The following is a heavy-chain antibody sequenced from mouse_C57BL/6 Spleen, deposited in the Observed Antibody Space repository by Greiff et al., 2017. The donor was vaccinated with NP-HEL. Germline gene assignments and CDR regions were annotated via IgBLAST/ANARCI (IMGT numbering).Heavy chain of an antibody. CDR1: GYTFTSYW. CDR3: ARRDYAWFAY. Sequence: QVQLQQPGAELVRPGSSVKLSCKASGYTFTSYWMHWVKQRPIQGLEWIGNIDPSDSETHYNQKFKDKATLTVDKPSSTAYMQLSSLTSEDSAVYYCARRDYAWFAYWGQGTLVTVSA. CDR2: IDPSDSET. V-gene: IGHV1-52*01. J-gene: IGHJ3*01. D-gene: IGHD2-4*01.